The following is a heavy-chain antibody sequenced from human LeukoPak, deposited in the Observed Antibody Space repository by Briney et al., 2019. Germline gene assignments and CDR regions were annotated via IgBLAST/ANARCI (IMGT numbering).Heavy chain of an antibody. CDR2: IYYSGST. V-gene: IGHV4-31*03. D-gene: IGHD2/OR15-2a*01. CDR3: ARSKIVGKAPREDYYYYGMDV. Sequence: PSETLSLTCTVSGGSISSGGYYWSWIRQHPGKGLEWIGYIYYSGSTYYNPSLKSRVTISVDTSKNQFSLKLSSVTAADTAVYYCARSKIVGKAPREDYYYYGMDVWGQGTTVTVSS. J-gene: IGHJ6*02. CDR1: GGSISSGGYY.